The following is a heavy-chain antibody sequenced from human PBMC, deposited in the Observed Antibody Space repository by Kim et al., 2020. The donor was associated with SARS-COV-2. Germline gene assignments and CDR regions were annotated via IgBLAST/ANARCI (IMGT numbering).Heavy chain of an antibody. CDR1: GFTFSSYA. V-gene: IGHV3-23*01. CDR2: ISGSGGST. Sequence: GGSLRLSCAASGFTFSSYAMSWVRQAPGKGLEWVSAISGSGGSTYYADSVKGRFTISRDNSKNTLYLQMNSLRAEDTAVYYCAKDHGTTIFGVVIIPHDAFDSWGQGTMVTVSS. CDR3: AKDHGTTIFGVVIIPHDAFDS. J-gene: IGHJ3*02. D-gene: IGHD3-3*01.